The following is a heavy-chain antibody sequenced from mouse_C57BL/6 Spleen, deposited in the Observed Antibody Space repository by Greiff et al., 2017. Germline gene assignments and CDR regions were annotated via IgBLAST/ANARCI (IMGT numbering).Heavy chain of an antibody. CDR2: TFYSGIT. D-gene: IGHD2-2*01. CDR1: GFSITSDCY. CDR3: ARAYGYDGGYAMDY. Sequence: EVKLQESGPSLVRPSQTLSLTCTVTGFSITSDCYWIWIRQVPGNKLEYIGYTFYSGITYYNPSLESRTYITRDTSKNQFSLKLSSVTTEDTATYYCARAYGYDGGYAMDYWGQGTSVTVSS. V-gene: IGHV3-3*01. J-gene: IGHJ4*01.